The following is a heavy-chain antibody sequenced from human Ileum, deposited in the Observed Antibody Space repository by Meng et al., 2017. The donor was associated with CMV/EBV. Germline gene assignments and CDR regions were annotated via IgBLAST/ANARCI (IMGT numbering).Heavy chain of an antibody. V-gene: IGHV3-23*01. D-gene: IGHD3-10*01. CDR2: IDGSGGST. CDR3: AKEIVAFGELFYFDY. CDR1: GFRFSTYA. J-gene: IGHJ4*02. Sequence: GESLKISCVASGFRFSTYAMSWVRQAPGKGLEWVSGIDGSGGSTYHADSVKGRFTISRDNSKNTLYLQMNSLRADDTAAYYCAKEIVAFGELFYFDYWGQGTLVTFSS.